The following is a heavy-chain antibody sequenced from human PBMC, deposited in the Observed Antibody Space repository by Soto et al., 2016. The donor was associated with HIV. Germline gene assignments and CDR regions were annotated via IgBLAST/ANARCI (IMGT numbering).Heavy chain of an antibody. CDR2: IIPIFDTA. V-gene: IGHV1-69*13. J-gene: IGHJ5*02. CDR1: GGTFSNSA. CDR3: ARGVNCSGGSCYPRWFDP. D-gene: IGHD2-15*01. Sequence: QVQLVQSGSEVKKPGSSVKVSCKASGGTFSNSAISWVRQAPGQGLEWMGGIIPIFDTANYAQKFQGRVTITADESTSTAYMELSSLRSEDTAVYYCARGVNCSGGSCYPRWFDPGAREPWSPSPQ.